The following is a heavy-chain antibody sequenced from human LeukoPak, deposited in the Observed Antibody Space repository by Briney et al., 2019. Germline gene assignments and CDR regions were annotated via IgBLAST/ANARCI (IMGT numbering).Heavy chain of an antibody. V-gene: IGHV1-2*02. J-gene: IGHJ4*02. CDR3: ARAYSGYEAFDY. CDR1: GYTFSGYY. Sequence: GASVKVSCKASGYTFSGYYIHWVRQAPGQGLEWMGWINPNSGGTNYAQKFQGRVTMTRDTSTTYVELSRLTSDDTAVYYCARAYSGYEAFDYWGQGTLVTVSS. CDR2: INPNSGGT. D-gene: IGHD5-12*01.